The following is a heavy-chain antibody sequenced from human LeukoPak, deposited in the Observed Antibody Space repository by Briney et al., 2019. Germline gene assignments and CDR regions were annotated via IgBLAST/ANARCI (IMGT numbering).Heavy chain of an antibody. D-gene: IGHD6-19*01. CDR3: ARGQSADL. CDR2: ISYDGSKK. V-gene: IGHV3-30*03. J-gene: IGHJ5*02. Sequence: GGSLRLSCAASGFTFSNYGLHWVRQAPGKGLEWVAVISYDGSKKHYRDSVKGRFTISRDNSKNTLYLQMDSLRAEDTAVYYCARGQSADLWGQGTLVTVSP. CDR1: GFTFSNYG.